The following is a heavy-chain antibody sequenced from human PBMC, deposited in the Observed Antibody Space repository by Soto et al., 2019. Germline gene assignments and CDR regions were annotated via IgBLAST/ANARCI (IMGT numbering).Heavy chain of an antibody. CDR1: GYTFTSYG. CDR2: ISAYNGNS. CDR3: AREGYGDYGKPFDY. D-gene: IGHD4-17*01. Sequence: QIQLVQSGAEVKKPGASVKVSCKASGYTFTSYGISWVRQAPGQGLEWMGWISAYNGNSNHAQKLQGRITMTTDTSTSTAYMELRSLRSDDTAIYYCAREGYGDYGKPFDYWGQGTLVTVSS. J-gene: IGHJ4*02. V-gene: IGHV1-18*01.